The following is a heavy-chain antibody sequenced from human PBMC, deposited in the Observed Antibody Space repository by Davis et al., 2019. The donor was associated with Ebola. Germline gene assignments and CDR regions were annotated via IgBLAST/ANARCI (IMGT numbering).Heavy chain of an antibody. CDR1: GGSFSGYY. D-gene: IGHD5/OR15-5a*01. V-gene: IGHV4-34*01. CDR2: INHSGST. CDR3: ARQFVVSDGDWFDP. J-gene: IGHJ5*02. Sequence: SETLSLTCAVYGGSFSGYYWSWIRQPPGKGLEWIGEINHSGSTNYNPSLKSRVTISVDTSKNHFSLKLSSVTAADTAVYYCARQFVVSDGDWFDPWGQGTLVTVSS.